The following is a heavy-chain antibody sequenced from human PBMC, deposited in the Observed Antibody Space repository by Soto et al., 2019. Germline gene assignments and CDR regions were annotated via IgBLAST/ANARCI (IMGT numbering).Heavy chain of an antibody. J-gene: IGHJ6*02. CDR3: ARRPIYYYYGMDV. V-gene: IGHV3-74*01. CDR2: INSDGSST. Sequence: GGSLRLSCAASGFTFSSYWMHWVRQAPGKGLVWVSRINSDGSSTSYADSVKGRFTISRDNAKNTLYLQMNSLRAEDTAVYYCARRPIYYYYGMDVWGQGTTVTVSS. CDR1: GFTFSSYW. D-gene: IGHD3-3*01.